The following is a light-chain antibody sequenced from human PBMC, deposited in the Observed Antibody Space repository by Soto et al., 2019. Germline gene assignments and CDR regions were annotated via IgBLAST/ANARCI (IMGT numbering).Light chain of an antibody. CDR3: HQYSHWPPWT. CDR1: QSLNDN. CDR2: RAS. Sequence: EIVMTQSPATPSVSPGERATLSCRASQSLNDNLAWYQQKPGQAPRLLIYRASTRATGVPGRFSASGSGTEFTLTISSLQSEDSAVYYCHQYSHWPPWTFGPGTKVEIK. V-gene: IGKV3-15*01. J-gene: IGKJ1*01.